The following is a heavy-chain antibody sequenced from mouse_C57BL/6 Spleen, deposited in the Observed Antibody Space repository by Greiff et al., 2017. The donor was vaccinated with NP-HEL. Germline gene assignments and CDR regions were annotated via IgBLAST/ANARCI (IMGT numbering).Heavy chain of an antibody. CDR3: ARESNSAWFAY. D-gene: IGHD2-5*01. CDR2: INPSNGGT. Sequence: QVHVKQPGTELVKPGASVKLSCKASGYTFTSYWMHWVKQRPGQGLEWIGNINPSNGGTNYNEKFKSKATLTVDKSSSTAYMQLSSLTSEDSAVYYCARESNSAWFAYWGQGTLVTVSA. CDR1: GYTFTSYW. J-gene: IGHJ3*01. V-gene: IGHV1-53*01.